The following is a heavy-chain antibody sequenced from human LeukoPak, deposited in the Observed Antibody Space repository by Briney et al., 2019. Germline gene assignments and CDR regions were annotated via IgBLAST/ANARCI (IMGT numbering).Heavy chain of an antibody. CDR3: ARDSGYDYFYYGMDV. CDR2: IYSGGST. Sequence: GGSLRLSCAASGFTVSSNYMSWVRQAPGKGLEWVSVIYSGGSTYYADSVKGRFTISRDNSKNTLYLQMNSPRAEDTAVYYCARDSGYDYFYYGMDVWGQGTTVTVSS. V-gene: IGHV3-53*01. D-gene: IGHD5-12*01. CDR1: GFTVSSNY. J-gene: IGHJ6*02.